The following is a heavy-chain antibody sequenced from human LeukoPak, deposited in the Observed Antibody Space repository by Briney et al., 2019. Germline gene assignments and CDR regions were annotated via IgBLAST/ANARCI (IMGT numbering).Heavy chain of an antibody. Sequence: SETLSLTCSVSGGSVSSSSDYWDWIRQPPGKGLEWIGTIHYTGRTYYNPSLKSRVTMSVDTSKNQFSLKLSSVTAIDTAVYYCARPHGSGYYNYYMDVWGKGTTVIVSS. CDR3: ARPHGSGYYNYYMDV. V-gene: IGHV4-39*01. CDR1: GGSVSSSSDY. D-gene: IGHD3-10*01. J-gene: IGHJ6*03. CDR2: IHYTGRT.